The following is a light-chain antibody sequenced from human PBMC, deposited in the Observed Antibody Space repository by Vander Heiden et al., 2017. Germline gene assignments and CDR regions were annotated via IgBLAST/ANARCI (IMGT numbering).Light chain of an antibody. Sequence: IVLPHLPGTLSWSPGERATLSCRASQSVSSSYLAWYQQKPGQAPRLLIYGASSRATGIPDRLSGSGSGTDFTLTISRLEPEDFAVYYCQQYGSSPWTFGQGTKVEIK. CDR3: QQYGSSPWT. CDR2: GAS. J-gene: IGKJ1*01. CDR1: QSVSSSY. V-gene: IGKV3-20*01.